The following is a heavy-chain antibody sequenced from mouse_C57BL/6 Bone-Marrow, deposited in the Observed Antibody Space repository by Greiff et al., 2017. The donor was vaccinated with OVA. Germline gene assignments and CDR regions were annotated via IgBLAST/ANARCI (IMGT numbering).Heavy chain of an antibody. CDR2: IYPSDSET. Sequence: QVQLQQPGAELVRPGSSVKLSCKASGYTFTSYWMDWVKQRPGQGLEWIGNIYPSDSETHYNQKFKDKATSTVDKSSSTAYMQLSSLTSEDSAVYCGARGGLYGNDLDYWGQGTTLTVSA. CDR1: GYTFTSYW. J-gene: IGHJ2*01. CDR3: ARGGLYGNDLDY. V-gene: IGHV1-61*01. D-gene: IGHD2-2*01.